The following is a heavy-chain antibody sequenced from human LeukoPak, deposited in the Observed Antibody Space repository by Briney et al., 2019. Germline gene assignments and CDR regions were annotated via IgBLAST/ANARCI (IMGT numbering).Heavy chain of an antibody. V-gene: IGHV1-8*01. D-gene: IGHD3-22*01. CDR2: MNPNSGNT. J-gene: IGHJ4*02. Sequence: ASVKVSCKASGYTFTRYDINWVRQATGQGLEWMGWMNPNSGNTGYAQKFQGRVTMTRNTSISTAYMELSSLRSEDTAVYYCARRARKGSSGYYYYLDYWGQGTLVTVSS. CDR1: GYTFTRYD. CDR3: ARRARKGSSGYYYYLDY.